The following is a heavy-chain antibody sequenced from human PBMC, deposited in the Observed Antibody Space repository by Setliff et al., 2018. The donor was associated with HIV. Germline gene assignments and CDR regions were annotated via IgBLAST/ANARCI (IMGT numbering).Heavy chain of an antibody. D-gene: IGHD2-15*01. Sequence: SETLSLTCTVSGGSISSDSYYWSWIRQPAGKGLEWIGNFYYSGSTNYNPSLRSRATISVDTTKNQFSLRLTSVTAADSAVYYCARGTDRPGGSSYFDSWGQGTLVTVSS. J-gene: IGHJ4*02. V-gene: IGHV4-61*10. CDR1: GGSISSDSYY. CDR3: ARGTDRPGGSSYFDS. CDR2: FYYSGST.